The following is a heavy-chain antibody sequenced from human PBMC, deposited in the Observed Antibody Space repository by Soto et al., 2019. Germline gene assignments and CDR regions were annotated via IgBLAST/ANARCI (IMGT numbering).Heavy chain of an antibody. CDR2: ISPYSGKT. V-gene: IGHV1-18*01. CDR3: AMVDNYVTPTPQDV. Sequence: QVQLVQSGDEVRKPGSSVKVSCKASGYIFVNYGIAWVRQAPGQALEWMGWISPYSGKTHYASKVQGRLTMTTDTSTSTAYMDLGSLTSDDTAVYYCAMVDNYVTPTPQDVWGQGTTVTVSS. CDR1: GYIFVNYG. D-gene: IGHD3-16*01. J-gene: IGHJ6*02.